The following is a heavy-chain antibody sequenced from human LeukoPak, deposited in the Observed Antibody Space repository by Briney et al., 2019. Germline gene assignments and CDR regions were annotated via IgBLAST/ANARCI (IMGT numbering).Heavy chain of an antibody. CDR1: GFTFSTYW. Sequence: QPGGSLRLSCAASGFTFSTYWMSWVRQAPGKGLEWVASIKQNGDETYYVDSVKGRITISRDNAKNSLYLQMNSLRAEDTAVYYCGRGHYGDYAWGQGTQVTVSS. J-gene: IGHJ5*02. V-gene: IGHV3-7*01. D-gene: IGHD4-17*01. CDR3: GRGHYGDYA. CDR2: IKQNGDET.